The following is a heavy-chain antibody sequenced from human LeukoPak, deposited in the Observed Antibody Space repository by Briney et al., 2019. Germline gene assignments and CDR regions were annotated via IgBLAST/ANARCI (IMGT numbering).Heavy chain of an antibody. V-gene: IGHV4-39*07. D-gene: IGHD6-19*01. CDR1: GGSISSSSYY. Sequence: SETLSLTCTVSGGSISSSSYYWGWIRQPPGKGLEWIGSIYYSGSTYYNPSLKSRVTISVDTSKNQFSLKLSSVAAADTAVYYCARDLTAVAGNWGQGTLVTVSS. CDR2: IYYSGST. CDR3: ARDLTAVAGN. J-gene: IGHJ4*02.